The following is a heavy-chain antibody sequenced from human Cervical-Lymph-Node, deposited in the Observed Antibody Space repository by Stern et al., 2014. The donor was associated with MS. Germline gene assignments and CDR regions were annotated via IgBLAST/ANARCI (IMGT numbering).Heavy chain of an antibody. CDR3: ARGPDHTSGYSYAY. D-gene: IGHD3-22*01. CDR2: VIPNLGPA. Sequence: QVQLVQSGAEVKKPGSSVKVSCKASGGTFSNYAISWVRQAPGQGLEWMGGVIPNLGPANSAQKFQGRVTITAAESTSTAYMELSSLRSEDTAVYSCARGPDHTSGYSYAYWGQGTLVTVSS. J-gene: IGHJ4*02. CDR1: GGTFSNYA. V-gene: IGHV1-69*11.